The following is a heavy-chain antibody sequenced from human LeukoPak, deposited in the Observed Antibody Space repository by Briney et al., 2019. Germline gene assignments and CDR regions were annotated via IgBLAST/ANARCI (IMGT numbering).Heavy chain of an antibody. D-gene: IGHD5-12*01. CDR1: GYTFTGYY. J-gene: IGHJ4*02. CDR2: INPNGGGT. Sequence: ASVKVSCKASGYTFTGYYMHWVRQAPGQGLEWMGWINPNGGGTNYAQKFQGRVTMTRDTSISTASMELSRLTSDDTAIYYCARGRYSGYEIDYWGQGTLVTVSS. V-gene: IGHV1-2*02. CDR3: ARGRYSGYEIDY.